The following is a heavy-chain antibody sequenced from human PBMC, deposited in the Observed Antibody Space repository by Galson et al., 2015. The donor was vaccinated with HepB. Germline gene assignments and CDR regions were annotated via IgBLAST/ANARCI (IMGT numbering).Heavy chain of an antibody. CDR3: ARGSGVAGDYYFDY. V-gene: IGHV1-2*02. Sequence: SVKVSCKASGYDFTGYYMHWVRQAPGQGLEWMGWINGHSGATNYAQKFQGRVTMTRDTSISTAYMDLSRLRSDDTAVYYCARGSGVAGDYYFDYWGQGTQVTVYS. CDR2: INGHSGAT. CDR1: GYDFTGYY. J-gene: IGHJ4*02. D-gene: IGHD6-19*01.